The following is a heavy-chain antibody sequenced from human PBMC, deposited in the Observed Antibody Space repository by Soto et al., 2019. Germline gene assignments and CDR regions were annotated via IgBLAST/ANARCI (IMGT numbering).Heavy chain of an antibody. V-gene: IGHV1-3*01. CDR3: ARVPDTYYGSGFPVFDY. J-gene: IGHJ4*02. Sequence: VKVSCKASGYTFTSYAMHWVRQAPGQRLEWMGWINAGNGNTKYSQKFQGRVTITRDTSASTAYMELSSLRSEDTAVYYCARVPDTYYGSGFPVFDYWGQGTLVTVSS. D-gene: IGHD3-10*01. CDR1: GYTFTSYA. CDR2: INAGNGNT.